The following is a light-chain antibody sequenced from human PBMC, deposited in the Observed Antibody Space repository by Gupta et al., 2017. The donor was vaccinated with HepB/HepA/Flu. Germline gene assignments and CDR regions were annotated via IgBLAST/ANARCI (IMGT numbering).Light chain of an antibody. CDR1: RLRDNY. Sequence: SSELTQDPAVSVALGQTVRITCQGDRLRDNYASWYQQKPGQAPVLVVYSRNIRPSGSPDRVSGSSSGNTAALTITGAQAEEEADYYCNARDRTPDNLEIFGTGTKVTVV. CDR2: SRN. J-gene: IGLJ1*01. CDR3: NARDRTPDNLEI. V-gene: IGLV3-19*01.